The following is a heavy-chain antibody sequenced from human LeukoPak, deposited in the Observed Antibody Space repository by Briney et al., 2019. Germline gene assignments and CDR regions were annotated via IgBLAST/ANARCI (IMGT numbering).Heavy chain of an antibody. Sequence: ASVKVSCKASGYIFTNYAMQWVRQAPGQRLEWMGWINGGNGNTKYSKKFQDRVIITRDTSATTAYMEVSSLSSEDTAVYYCARIYYDILIDDRDDYKYGMDVWGQGTTVTVSS. CDR1: GYIFTNYA. D-gene: IGHD3-9*01. V-gene: IGHV1-3*01. CDR2: INGGNGNT. J-gene: IGHJ6*02. CDR3: ARIYYDILIDDRDDYKYGMDV.